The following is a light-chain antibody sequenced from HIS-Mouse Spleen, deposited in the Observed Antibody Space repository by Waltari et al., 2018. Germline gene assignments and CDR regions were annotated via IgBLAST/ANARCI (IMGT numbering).Light chain of an antibody. CDR3: SSYTSSSTEV. CDR2: DVS. J-gene: IGLJ2*01. V-gene: IGLV2-14*03. CDR1: SSDVGGYNY. Sequence: QSALTQPASVSGSPGQSITISCTGTSSDVGGYNYVAWYQQPPGKAPKLMFYDVSNRPSGVSNRFSGSKSGNTASLTISGRQAEDEADYYCSSYTSSSTEVFGGGTKLTVL.